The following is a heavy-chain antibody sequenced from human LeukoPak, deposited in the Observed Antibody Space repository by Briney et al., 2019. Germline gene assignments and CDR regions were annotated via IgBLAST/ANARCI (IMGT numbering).Heavy chain of an antibody. V-gene: IGHV4-39*01. CDR3: ATDKIPGAFHI. J-gene: IGHJ3*02. CDR1: GGSISSSSYY. Sequence: SETLSLTCTVSGGSISSSSYYWGWIRQPPGKGLEWIGSIYYSGSTYYNPSLKSRVTISVDTSKNQFSLKLSSVTAADTAVYYCATDKIPGAFHIWGQGTMVTVSS. CDR2: IYYSGST.